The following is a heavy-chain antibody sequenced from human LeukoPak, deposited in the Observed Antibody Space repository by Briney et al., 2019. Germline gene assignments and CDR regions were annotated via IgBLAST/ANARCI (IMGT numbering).Heavy chain of an antibody. CDR1: GFTFSNSW. Sequence: GGSLRLSCAASGFTFSNSWMTWVRQAQAKGLEWVANINQGGSETYYLDSVKGRFTISRDNAKNSLFLQMNSLRAEDTAVYYCATLRHNYWGQGTLVTVSS. V-gene: IGHV3-7*02. D-gene: IGHD2-15*01. CDR2: INQGGSET. CDR3: ATLRHNY. J-gene: IGHJ4*02.